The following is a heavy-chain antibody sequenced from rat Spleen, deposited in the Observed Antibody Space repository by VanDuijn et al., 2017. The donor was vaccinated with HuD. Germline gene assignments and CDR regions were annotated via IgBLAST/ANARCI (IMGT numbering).Heavy chain of an antibody. V-gene: IGHV5-29*01. CDR3: ARYFHGTFYYFDY. Sequence: EVQLVESDGGLVQPGRSLKLSCAASGFIFTDFYMAWVRQAPTKGLEWVATISYDGGNTYCRDCVKGRFTISRDDAKNTLYLQMDSLRSEDTATYYCARYFHGTFYYFDYWGQGVMVTVSS. CDR1: GFIFTDFY. J-gene: IGHJ2*01. D-gene: IGHD1-12*02. CDR2: ISYDGGNT.